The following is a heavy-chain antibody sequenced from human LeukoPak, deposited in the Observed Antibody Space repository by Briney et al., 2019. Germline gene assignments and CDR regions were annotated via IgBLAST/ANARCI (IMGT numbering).Heavy chain of an antibody. CDR2: ISYDGKNK. CDR3: AKDYYYGSLDVFDI. Sequence: GGSLRLSCAASGFTFSSYGIHWVRQAPGKGLEWVAVISYDGKNKFYGDSVKGRFTISRDNSKNTLYLQMNSLRAEDTAVYYCAKDYYYGSLDVFDIWGQGTKVTVSS. D-gene: IGHD3-10*01. CDR1: GFTFSSYG. J-gene: IGHJ3*02. V-gene: IGHV3-30*18.